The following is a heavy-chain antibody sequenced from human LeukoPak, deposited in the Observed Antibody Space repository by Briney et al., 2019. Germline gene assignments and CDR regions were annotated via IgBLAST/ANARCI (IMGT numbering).Heavy chain of an antibody. J-gene: IGHJ4*02. CDR2: ISYDGSNK. CDR1: GFTFSSYA. CDR3: ARAFITAEDY. Sequence: GGSLRLSRAASGFTFSSYAMHWVRQAPGKGLEWVAVISYDGSNKYYADSVKGRFTISRDNSKNTLYLQMNSLRAEDTAVYYCARAFITAEDYWGQGTLVTVSS. D-gene: IGHD3-22*01. V-gene: IGHV3-30-3*01.